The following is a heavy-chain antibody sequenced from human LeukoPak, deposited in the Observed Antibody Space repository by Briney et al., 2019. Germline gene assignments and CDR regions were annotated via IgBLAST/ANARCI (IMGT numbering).Heavy chain of an antibody. CDR3: ARAPRGYSYGCFDY. Sequence: SETLSLTCTVSGGSISSYYWSWIRQPPGKGLEWIGEINHSGSTNYNPSLKSRVTISVDTSKNQFSLKLSSVTAADTAVYYCARAPRGYSYGCFDYWGQGTLVTVSS. V-gene: IGHV4-34*01. J-gene: IGHJ4*02. CDR2: INHSGST. D-gene: IGHD5-18*01. CDR1: GGSISSYY.